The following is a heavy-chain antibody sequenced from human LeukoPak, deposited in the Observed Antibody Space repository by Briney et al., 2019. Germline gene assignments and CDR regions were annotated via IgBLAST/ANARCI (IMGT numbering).Heavy chain of an antibody. Sequence: ASVKVSCKASGYTFSNYDINWVRQATGQGLEWMGWMNPNSGNTGYAQKFQGRVTMTRNTSISTAYMELSSLRSEDTAVYYCARGPIVVVPAASPDWFDPWGQGTLVTVSS. D-gene: IGHD2-2*01. CDR1: GYTFSNYD. CDR3: ARGPIVVVPAASPDWFDP. J-gene: IGHJ5*02. CDR2: MNPNSGNT. V-gene: IGHV1-8*01.